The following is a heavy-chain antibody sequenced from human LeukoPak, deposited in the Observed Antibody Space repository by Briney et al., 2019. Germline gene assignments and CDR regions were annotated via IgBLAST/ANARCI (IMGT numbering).Heavy chain of an antibody. J-gene: IGHJ3*02. CDR3: ARSRGGITGTTGAFDI. CDR2: INTDGSST. D-gene: IGHD1-7*01. Sequence: PGGSLRLSCVTSGFTFSNYWMHWVRQVPGKGLVWVSRINTDGSSTSYADSVKGRFTISRDNAKNTLYLQMNSLRAEDTAVYYCARSRGGITGTTGAFDIWGQGTMVTVSS. CDR1: GFTFSNYW. V-gene: IGHV3-74*01.